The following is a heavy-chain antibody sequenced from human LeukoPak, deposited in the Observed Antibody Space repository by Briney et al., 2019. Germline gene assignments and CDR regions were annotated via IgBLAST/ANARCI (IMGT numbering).Heavy chain of an antibody. J-gene: IGHJ5*02. Sequence: GGSLRLSCAGSGFTFDDYAMHWVRHAPGKGLEWVSGISWNSDNIGYADSVKGRFTISRDNAKNSLYLQMNSLRPEDTALYYCAKDGLYASGLGNWFDPWGQGTLVTVSS. CDR2: ISWNSDNI. CDR1: GFTFDDYA. V-gene: IGHV3-9*01. D-gene: IGHD3-10*01. CDR3: AKDGLYASGLGNWFDP.